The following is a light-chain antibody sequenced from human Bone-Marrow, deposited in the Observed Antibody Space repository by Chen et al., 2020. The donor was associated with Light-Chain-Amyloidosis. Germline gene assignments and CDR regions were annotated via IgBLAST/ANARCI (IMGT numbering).Light chain of an antibody. Sequence: QSALPQPAFVPGSPDKSITISCSGTRSYVGGYNHVSWYQQHQDKAPKLMIYEVTNRPSWVPDRFSGSKSDNTASLTISGLQTEDEADYFCSSYTITNTLVFGSGTRVTVL. CDR1: RSYVGGYNH. CDR2: EVT. V-gene: IGLV2-14*01. CDR3: SSYTITNTLV. J-gene: IGLJ1*01.